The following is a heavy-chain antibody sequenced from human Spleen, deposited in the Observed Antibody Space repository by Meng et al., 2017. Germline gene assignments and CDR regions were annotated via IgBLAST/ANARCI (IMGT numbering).Heavy chain of an antibody. Sequence: SETLSLTCTVSGGSISSYYWGWIHQPPGQGLEWIGTIYYSGSTLYNPSLKSRVTISVDTSKNQFSLKLSSVTAADSAVYYCARGPTTMAHDFDYWGQGTLVTVSS. CDR1: GGSISSYY. CDR3: ARGPTTMAHDFDY. D-gene: IGHD4-11*01. J-gene: IGHJ4*02. CDR2: IYYSGST. V-gene: IGHV4-39*07.